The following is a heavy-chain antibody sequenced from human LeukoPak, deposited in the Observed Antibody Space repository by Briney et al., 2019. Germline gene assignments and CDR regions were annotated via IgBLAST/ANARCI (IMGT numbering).Heavy chain of an antibody. CDR1: GGSFSGYY. CDR3: ARENYYDSSGFDY. Sequence: PSETLSLTCAVCGGSFSGYYWSWIRQPPGKGLEWIGEINHSGSTNYNPSLKSRVTISVDTSKNQFSLKLSSVTAADTAVYYCARENYYDSSGFDYWGQGTLVTVSS. CDR2: INHSGST. D-gene: IGHD3-22*01. V-gene: IGHV4-34*01. J-gene: IGHJ4*02.